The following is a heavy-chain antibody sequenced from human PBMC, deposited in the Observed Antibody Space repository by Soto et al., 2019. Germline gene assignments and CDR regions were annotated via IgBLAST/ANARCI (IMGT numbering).Heavy chain of an antibody. CDR3: ARSRSQWLLLPTNFDY. CDR1: GYTFTSYG. CDR2: ISAYNGNT. V-gene: IGHV1-18*04. Sequence: QVQLVQSGAEVKKPGASVKVSCKASGYTFTSYGISWVRQAPGQGLEWMGWISAYNGNTNYAQKLQGRVTMTTDTYTSTAYMELRSLRSDDTAVYYCARSRSQWLLLPTNFDYWGQGTLVTVSS. D-gene: IGHD3-22*01. J-gene: IGHJ4*02.